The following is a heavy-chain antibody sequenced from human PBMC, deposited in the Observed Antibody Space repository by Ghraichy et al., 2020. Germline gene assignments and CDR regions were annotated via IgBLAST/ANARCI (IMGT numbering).Heavy chain of an antibody. V-gene: IGHV4-30-4*01. CDR3: ARVVAARRIWFDP. J-gene: IGHJ5*02. CDR2: IYYSGST. CDR1: GGSISSGDYY. D-gene: IGHD6-6*01. Sequence: SETLSLTCTVSGGSISSGDYYWSWIRQPPGKGLEWIGYIYYSGSTYYNPSLKSRVTISVDTSKNQFSLKLSSVTAADTAVYYCARVVAARRIWFDPWGQGTLVTISS.